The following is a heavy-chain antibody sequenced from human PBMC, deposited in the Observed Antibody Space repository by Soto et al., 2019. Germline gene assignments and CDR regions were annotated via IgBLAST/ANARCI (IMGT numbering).Heavy chain of an antibody. V-gene: IGHV3-15*01. D-gene: IGHD5-12*01. CDR2: IKTNADGGTT. Sequence: EVQVVESGGDLVKPGGSLRLSCEASGFTFSNAWMSWVRQAPGKGLEWVGRIKTNADGGTTDYAAHVKGRFTISRDDLRTTVYLKMSSLRTEDTAVYYCTTDRATVSTGFDYWGQGTLVTVSS. CDR1: GFTFSNAW. CDR3: TTDRATVSTGFDY. J-gene: IGHJ4*02.